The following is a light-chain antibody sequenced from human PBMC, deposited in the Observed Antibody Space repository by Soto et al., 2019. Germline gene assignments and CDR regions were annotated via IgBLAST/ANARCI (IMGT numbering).Light chain of an antibody. CDR3: SSYTTDTTLV. CDR1: SSDVGSYNR. J-gene: IGLJ2*01. CDR2: EVT. Sequence: QSALTQPPSVSGSPGQSVTISCTGTSSDVGSYNRVSWYQQPPGTAPKLMIYEVTNRPSGVPDRFSGTKSGNMASLTISGLQAEDEADYYCSSYTTDTTLVFGGGTKLTVL. V-gene: IGLV2-18*02.